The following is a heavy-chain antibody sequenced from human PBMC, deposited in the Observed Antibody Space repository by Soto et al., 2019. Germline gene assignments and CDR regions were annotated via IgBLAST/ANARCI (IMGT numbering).Heavy chain of an antibody. CDR1: GFTFSSYA. V-gene: IGHV3-30-3*01. CDR2: ISYDGSNK. J-gene: IGHJ4*02. Sequence: QVQLVESGGGVVQPGRSLRLSCAAAGFTFSSYALHWVRQAPGKGLEWVAVISYDGSNKYYADSVKGRFNISSDNPKNTLYLQMNSLRAEDTAVYYCARGPSSLTRFDYWGQGTLVTVSS. CDR3: ARGPSSLTRFDY. D-gene: IGHD2-2*01.